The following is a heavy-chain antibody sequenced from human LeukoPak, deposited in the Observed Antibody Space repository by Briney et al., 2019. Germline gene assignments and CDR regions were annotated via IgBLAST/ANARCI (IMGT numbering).Heavy chain of an antibody. D-gene: IGHD2-15*01. CDR2: IYYSGST. Sequence: SETLSLTCTVSGGSISSSSYYWGWIRQPPGKGLEWIGSIYYSGSTYYNPSLKSRVTISVDTSKNQFSLKLSSVTAADTAVYYCARLEGRSPTLSRKTGVGAEYFQHWGQGTLVTVSS. CDR1: GGSISSSSYY. J-gene: IGHJ1*01. V-gene: IGHV4-39*01. CDR3: ARLEGRSPTLSRKTGVGAEYFQH.